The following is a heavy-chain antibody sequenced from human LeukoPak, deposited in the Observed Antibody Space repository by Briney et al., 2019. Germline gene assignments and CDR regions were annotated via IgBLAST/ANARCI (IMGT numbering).Heavy chain of an antibody. Sequence: PSETLSLTCHISGTSMNIYYWNWIRQSAGEAMEFIGRIHISGRTYDSPSLKSRVTISVDTSKNQFSLKLSSVTAADTAVYYCARMVRDLGDWFDPWGQGTLVTVSS. CDR2: IHISGRT. V-gene: IGHV4-4*07. J-gene: IGHJ5*02. CDR3: ARMVRDLGDWFDP. D-gene: IGHD3-10*01. CDR1: GTSMNIYY.